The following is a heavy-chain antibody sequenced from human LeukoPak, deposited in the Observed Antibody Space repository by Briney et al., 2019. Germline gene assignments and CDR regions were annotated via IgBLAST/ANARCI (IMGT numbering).Heavy chain of an antibody. J-gene: IGHJ4*02. CDR3: ARDRAYYDILTVFDY. CDR2: IKQDGSEN. Sequence: VGSLRLSCAASGFTFSYYWMTWVRQAPGKGLEWVANIKQDGSENYYVDSVKGRFTISRDNAENSLYLQMNSLRAEDTAVYYCARDRAYYDILTVFDYWGQGTLVTVSS. CDR1: GFTFSYYW. V-gene: IGHV3-7*01. D-gene: IGHD3-9*01.